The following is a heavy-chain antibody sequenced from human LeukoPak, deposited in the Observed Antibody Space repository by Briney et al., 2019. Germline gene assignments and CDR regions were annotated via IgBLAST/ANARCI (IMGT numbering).Heavy chain of an antibody. V-gene: IGHV4-30-4*01. D-gene: IGHD3-10*01. CDR2: IYYSGST. J-gene: IGHJ5*02. CDR1: GGSISSGDYY. CDR3: ARHITMVRGAGLDP. Sequence: SETLSLTCTVSGGSISSGDYYWSWIRQPPGKDLEWIGYIYYSGSTYYNPSLKSRVTISVDTSKNQFYLKLTTVTAADTAVYYCARHITMVRGAGLDPWGQGTLVTVSS.